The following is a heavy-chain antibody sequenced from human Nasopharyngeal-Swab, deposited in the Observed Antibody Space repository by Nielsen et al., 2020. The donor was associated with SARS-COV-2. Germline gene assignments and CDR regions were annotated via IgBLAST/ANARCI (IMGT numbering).Heavy chain of an antibody. D-gene: IGHD5-18*01. V-gene: IGHV4-34*01. CDR1: GGSFSGYY. CDR2: INHSGST. J-gene: IGHJ6*02. CDR3: ARYRRAGTAMVRYYYYGMDV. Sequence: SETLSLTCAVYGGSFSGYYWSWIRQPPGKGLEWIGEINHSGSTNYNPSLKSRVTISVDTSKNQFSLKLSSVTAADTAVYYCARYRRAGTAMVRYYYYGMDVWGQGTTVTVSS.